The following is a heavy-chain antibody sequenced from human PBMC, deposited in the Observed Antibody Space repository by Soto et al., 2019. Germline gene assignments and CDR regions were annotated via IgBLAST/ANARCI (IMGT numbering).Heavy chain of an antibody. J-gene: IGHJ4*02. Sequence: ASVKVSCKASGYTFTGYYMHWVRQAPGQGLEWMGLINPSGGATSYSQRFQGRVTITKDSSTSTVYMELSSLGSEDTAVYYCGRAFDRSGLYWGQGTLVTVSS. D-gene: IGHD3-22*01. V-gene: IGHV1-46*01. CDR3: GRAFDRSGLY. CDR2: INPSGGAT. CDR1: GYTFTGYY.